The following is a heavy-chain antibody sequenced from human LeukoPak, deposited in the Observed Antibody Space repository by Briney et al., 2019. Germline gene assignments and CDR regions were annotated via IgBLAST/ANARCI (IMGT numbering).Heavy chain of an antibody. CDR2: ISSSGSTT. D-gene: IGHD6-6*01. V-gene: IGHV3-48*01. J-gene: IGHJ3*02. Sequence: PGGSLRLSCAASGFTFSTYSMNWVRQAPGKGLEWVSYISSSGSTTHYADSVKGRFTISRDNGKNSLYLQVNSLRAEDTAVYYCARDYSSSSGRAFDIWGQGTMVTVSS. CDR1: GFTFSTYS. CDR3: ARDYSSSSGRAFDI.